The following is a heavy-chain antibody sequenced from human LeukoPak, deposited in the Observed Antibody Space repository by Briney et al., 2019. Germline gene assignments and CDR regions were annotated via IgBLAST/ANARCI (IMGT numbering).Heavy chain of an antibody. Sequence: GGSLRLSCAASGFTFTTYWMSWIRQLPGKGLEWVANINQDGTEKYYVDSVRGRFTISRDNAKNSLDLQMNSLRVEDTGIYYCVKVAKYYYGSETYYFFEHWGQGTPVTASS. J-gene: IGHJ4*02. CDR3: VKVAKYYYGSETYYFFEH. CDR2: INQDGTEK. D-gene: IGHD3-10*01. CDR1: GFTFTTYW. V-gene: IGHV3-7*01.